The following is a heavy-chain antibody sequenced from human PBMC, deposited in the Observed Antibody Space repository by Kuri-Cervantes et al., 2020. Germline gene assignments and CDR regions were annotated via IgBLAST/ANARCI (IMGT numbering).Heavy chain of an antibody. CDR2: IYYSGST. J-gene: IGHJ4*02. CDR3: ARARYDSSGWTSDY. Sequence: ESLKISCTGSGGSISSYYWSWIRQPPGKGLEWIGYIYYSGSTNYNPSLKSRVTISVDTSKNQFSLKLSSVTAADTAVYYCARARYDSSGWTSDYWGQGTLVTVSS. D-gene: IGHD3-22*01. V-gene: IGHV4-59*01. CDR1: GGSISSYY.